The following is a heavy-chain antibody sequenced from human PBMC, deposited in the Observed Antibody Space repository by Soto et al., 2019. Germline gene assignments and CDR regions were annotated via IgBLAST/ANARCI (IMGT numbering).Heavy chain of an antibody. CDR3: AREVGDIASCFDP. V-gene: IGHV1-69*04. J-gene: IGHJ5*02. CDR1: GGTFSSYT. CDR2: IIPILGIA. D-gene: IGHD3-9*01. Sequence: ASVKVSCKASGGTFSSYTISWVRQAPGQGLEWMGRIIPILGIANYAQKFQGRVTITADKSTSTAYMELSSLRSEDTAVYYCAREVGDIASCFDPWGQGTLVTVSS.